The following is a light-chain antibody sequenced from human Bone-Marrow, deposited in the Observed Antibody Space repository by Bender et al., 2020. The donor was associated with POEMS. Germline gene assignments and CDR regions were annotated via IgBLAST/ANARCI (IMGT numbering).Light chain of an antibody. Sequence: QSALTQPASVSGSPGQSITISCTGTSADVGTYNRVSWYQHHPGKVPKVMIYDVNSRPSGVSNRFSGSKSGNTASLTISGLQPEDEADYYCSSYTTTGTRYVFGAGTKVTVL. CDR1: SADVGTYNR. CDR3: SSYTTTGTRYV. V-gene: IGLV2-14*02. CDR2: DVN. J-gene: IGLJ1*01.